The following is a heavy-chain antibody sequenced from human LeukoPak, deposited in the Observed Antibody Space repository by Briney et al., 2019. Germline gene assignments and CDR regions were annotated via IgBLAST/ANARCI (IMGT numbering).Heavy chain of an antibody. V-gene: IGHV1-2*02. CDR2: INPNSGGT. D-gene: IGHD2-2*01. CDR1: GYSFTGYY. J-gene: IGHJ5*02. CDR3: ARVRGYCSSTSCSPFNWFDP. Sequence: ASVKVSCKASGYSFTGYYVHWVRQAPGQGLEWMGWINPNSGGTNYAQKFQGRVTMTRDTSISTAYMELSRLRSDDTAVYYCARVRGYCSSTSCSPFNWFDPWGQGTLVTVSS.